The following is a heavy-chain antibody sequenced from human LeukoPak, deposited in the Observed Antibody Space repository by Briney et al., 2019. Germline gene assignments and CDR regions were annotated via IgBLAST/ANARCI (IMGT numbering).Heavy chain of an antibody. CDR2: INHSGST. Sequence: KPSETLSLTCAVYGGSFSGYYWSWLRQPPGKGLEWIGEINHSGSTNYNPSLKSRVTISVDTSKNQFSLKLSSVTAADTTVYYCARGVPTYYYGSGSYGAWFDPWGQGTLVTVSS. D-gene: IGHD3-10*01. V-gene: IGHV4-34*01. CDR3: ARGVPTYYYGSGSYGAWFDP. CDR1: GGSFSGYY. J-gene: IGHJ5*02.